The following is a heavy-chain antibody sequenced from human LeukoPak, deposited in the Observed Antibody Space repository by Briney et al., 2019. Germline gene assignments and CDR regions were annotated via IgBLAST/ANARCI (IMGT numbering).Heavy chain of an antibody. CDR3: ASPVHNYYDSSGYGA. D-gene: IGHD3-22*01. J-gene: IGHJ5*02. CDR1: GFSVSSDY. V-gene: IGHV3-66*01. CDR2: IYAGEST. Sequence: PGGSLRLSCAASGFSVSSDYMSWVRQAPGKGLEWVSIIYAGESTQYADSVKGRFTISRDNSKNTLYLQMNSLRAEDTAVYYCASPVHNYYDSSGYGAWGQGTLVTVSS.